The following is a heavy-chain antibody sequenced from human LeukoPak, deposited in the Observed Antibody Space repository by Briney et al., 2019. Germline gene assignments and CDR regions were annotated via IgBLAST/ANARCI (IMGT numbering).Heavy chain of an antibody. CDR3: ARSHGLY. V-gene: IGHV4-59*01. CDR2: VSDSGST. J-gene: IGHJ4*02. Sequence: SVALSLTCTVSADSFSGYLWAWIRQPPGRGLEWIGYVSDSGSTNYNASLKSRLSISLDTAKNQFSLKLRSVTAADTAVYFCARSHGLYWGQGILVTVS. CDR1: ADSFSGYL.